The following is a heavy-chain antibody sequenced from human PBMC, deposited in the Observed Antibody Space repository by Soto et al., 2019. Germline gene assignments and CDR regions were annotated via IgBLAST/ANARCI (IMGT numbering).Heavy chain of an antibody. Sequence: GASVKVSCKASGGTFSSYAISWVRQAPGQGLERMGGIIPIFGTANYAQKFQGRVTITADESTSTAYMELSSLRSEDTAVYYCARQDYYDSSGYYFFDYWGQGTLVTVSS. V-gene: IGHV1-69*13. CDR2: IIPIFGTA. CDR3: ARQDYYDSSGYYFFDY. J-gene: IGHJ4*02. CDR1: GGTFSSYA. D-gene: IGHD3-22*01.